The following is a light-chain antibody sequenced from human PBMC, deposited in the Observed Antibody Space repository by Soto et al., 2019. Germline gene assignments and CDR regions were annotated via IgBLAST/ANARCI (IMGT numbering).Light chain of an antibody. V-gene: IGLV1-44*01. CDR2: SDD. CDR1: NSNIGRYS. Sequence: QAVLPQPPSLSGPPGQRVTISCSGSNSNIGRYSVNWYQHFPGTAPKILIYSDDERPSGVPDRFSGSKSGTSASLAISGLQSEDEAEYYCAAWDDNLNGPLFGGGTKLTVL. J-gene: IGLJ3*02. CDR3: AAWDDNLNGPL.